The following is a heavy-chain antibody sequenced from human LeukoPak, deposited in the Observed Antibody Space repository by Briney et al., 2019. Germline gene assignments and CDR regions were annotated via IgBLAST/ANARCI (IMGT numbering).Heavy chain of an antibody. CDR3: AKAQSYCSSSSCYLGYFQD. V-gene: IGHV3-9*01. Sequence: GGSLRLSCAASGFTFDDYAMHWVRQAPGKGLEWVSGIIWNSGSIGYADSVKGRFTISRDNAKNSLYLQMNSLRAEDTAVYYCAKAQSYCSSSSCYLGYFQDWGQGTLVTVSS. D-gene: IGHD2-2*01. CDR2: IIWNSGSI. J-gene: IGHJ1*01. CDR1: GFTFDDYA.